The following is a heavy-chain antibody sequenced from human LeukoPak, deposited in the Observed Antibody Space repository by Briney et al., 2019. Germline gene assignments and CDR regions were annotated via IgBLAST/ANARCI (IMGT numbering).Heavy chain of an antibody. CDR3: ARDEGTVTTAMDY. CDR1: GFTFSNYG. J-gene: IGHJ4*02. V-gene: IGHV3-33*01. Sequence: PGRSLRLSCAASGFTFSNYGMHWVRQAPGKGLEWVAFMGYDGRHTYYADSVKGRFTISRDNSKNTLYLQMNSLRAEDTAVYYCARDEGTVTTAMDYWGQGTLVTVSS. CDR2: MGYDGRHT. D-gene: IGHD4-17*01.